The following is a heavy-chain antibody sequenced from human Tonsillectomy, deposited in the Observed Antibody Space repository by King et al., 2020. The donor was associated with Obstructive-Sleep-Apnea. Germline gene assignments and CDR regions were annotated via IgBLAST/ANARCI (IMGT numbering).Heavy chain of an antibody. Sequence: VQLQESGPGLVKPSQTLSLTCTVSGGSISRGGYYWSWIRQHPGKGLEWMGYIYYSGSTYYKPSLKSRVTISVDTSKNKCSLKLSSVTAADTAVYYCAREDGSGTRGYYYYGMDVWGQGTTVTVSS. V-gene: IGHV4-31*03. D-gene: IGHD3-10*01. J-gene: IGHJ6*02. CDR1: GGSISRGGYY. CDR2: IYYSGST. CDR3: AREDGSGTRGYYYYGMDV.